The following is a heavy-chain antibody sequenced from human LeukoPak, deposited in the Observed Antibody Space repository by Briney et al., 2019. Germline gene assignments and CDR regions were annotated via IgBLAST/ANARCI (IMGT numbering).Heavy chain of an antibody. CDR2: ISGSGGST. CDR1: GFTFSSYA. V-gene: IGHV3-23*01. J-gene: IGHJ1*01. CDR3: AKDQGYYGSGSYKEYFQH. D-gene: IGHD3-10*01. Sequence: PGGSLRLSCAASGFTFSSYAMSWVRQAPGKGLEWVSAISGSGGSTYYADSVKGRFTTSRDNSKNTLYLQMNSLRAEDTAVYYCAKDQGYYGSGSYKEYFQHWGQGTLVTVSS.